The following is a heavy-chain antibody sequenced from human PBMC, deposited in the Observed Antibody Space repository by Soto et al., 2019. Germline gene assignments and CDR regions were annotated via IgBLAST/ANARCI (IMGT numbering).Heavy chain of an antibody. CDR3: AKDGYYGSATDY. D-gene: IGHD3-10*01. V-gene: IGHV3-23*01. CDR1: GFTFRSYA. Sequence: VQLLESGGGLVQPGGSLRLSCAASGFTFRSYAMSWVRQAPGKGLEWVSAISGSGGSTYYADSVKGRFTISRDNSKNTLYLQMNSLRAEDTAVYYCAKDGYYGSATDYWGLGTLVTVSS. CDR2: ISGSGGST. J-gene: IGHJ4*02.